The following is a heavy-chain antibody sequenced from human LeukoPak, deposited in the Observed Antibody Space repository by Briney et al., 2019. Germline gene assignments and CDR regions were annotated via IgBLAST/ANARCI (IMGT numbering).Heavy chain of an antibody. D-gene: IGHD5-18*01. CDR1: GYTFTSYG. Sequence: ASVKVSCEASGYTFTSYGISWVRQAPGQGLEWMGWISAYNGNTNYAQKLQGRVTMTTDTSTSTAYMELRSLRSDDTAVYYCARVRYSYGGPNWFDPWGQGTLVTVSS. CDR3: ARVRYSYGGPNWFDP. CDR2: ISAYNGNT. V-gene: IGHV1-18*01. J-gene: IGHJ5*02.